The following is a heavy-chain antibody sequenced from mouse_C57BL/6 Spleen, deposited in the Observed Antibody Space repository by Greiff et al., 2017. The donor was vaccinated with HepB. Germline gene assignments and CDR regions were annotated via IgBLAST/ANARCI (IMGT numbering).Heavy chain of an antibody. CDR3: ARERAGSSLYCFDY. Sequence: QVQLQQSGAELARPGASVKLSCKASGYTFTSYGISWVKQRTGQGLEWIGEIYPRSGNTYYNEKFKGKATLTADKSSSTAYMELRSLTSEYSAVYFCARERAGSSLYCFDYWGQGTTLTVSS. CDR2: IYPRSGNT. D-gene: IGHD1-1*01. V-gene: IGHV1-81*01. CDR1: GYTFTSYG. J-gene: IGHJ2*01.